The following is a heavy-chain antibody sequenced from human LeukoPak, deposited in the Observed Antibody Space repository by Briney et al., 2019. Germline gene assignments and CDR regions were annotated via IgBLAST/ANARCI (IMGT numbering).Heavy chain of an antibody. V-gene: IGHV1-18*01. J-gene: IGHJ4*02. CDR2: ISAYNGNT. CDR1: GYTFTSYG. CDR3: ARVGSSRIVGATYADY. D-gene: IGHD1-26*01. Sequence: ASVKVSCKASGYTFTSYGISWVRQAPGQGLEWMGWISAYNGNTNYAQKLQGRVTMTTDTSTSTAYMELRSLRSDDTAVYYCARVGSSRIVGATYADYWGQGTLVTVSS.